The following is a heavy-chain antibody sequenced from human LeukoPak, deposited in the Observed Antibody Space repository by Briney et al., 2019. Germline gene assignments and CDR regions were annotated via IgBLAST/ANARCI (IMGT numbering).Heavy chain of an antibody. CDR3: ARLGHPGYCSTTSCYGGGAYFQY. Sequence: GGSLRLSCVASGFTFSSYWMSWVRQAPGKGLEWVANMKQDGSEKYYVDSVKGRFTISRDNAKNSLYLQMNSLRAEDTAVYYCARLGHPGYCSTTSCYGGGAYFQYWGQGTLLSVSS. D-gene: IGHD2-2*01. J-gene: IGHJ1*01. CDR2: MKQDGSEK. V-gene: IGHV3-7*01. CDR1: GFTFSSYW.